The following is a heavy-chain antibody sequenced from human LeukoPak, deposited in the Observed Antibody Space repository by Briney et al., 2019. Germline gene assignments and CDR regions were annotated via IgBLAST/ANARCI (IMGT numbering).Heavy chain of an antibody. J-gene: IGHJ5*02. V-gene: IGHV5-51*01. CDR1: GDRLTSYW. CDR3: ARRPLHSQNWLAP. CDR2: IFPGDSDT. Sequence: GESLKISCKGYGDRLTSYWVAWVRQMPGKGLEWIGIIFPGDSDTRYSPSIQGQVTISVDRSISTAYLQWSSLTASDTAIYYCARRPLHSQNWLAPWGQGTLVTVSS.